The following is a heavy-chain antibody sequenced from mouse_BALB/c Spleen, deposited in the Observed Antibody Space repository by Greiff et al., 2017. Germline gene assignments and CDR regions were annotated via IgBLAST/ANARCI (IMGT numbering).Heavy chain of an antibody. V-gene: IGHV2-2*02. Sequence: VQLQQSGPGLVQPSQSLSITCTVSGFSLTSYGVHWVRQSPGKGLEWLGVIWSGGSTDYNAAFISRLSISKDNSKSQVFFKMNSLQANDTAIYYCARSWLRRNSGAMDYWGQGTSVTVSS. CDR3: ARSWLRRNSGAMDY. J-gene: IGHJ4*01. D-gene: IGHD2-2*01. CDR2: IWSGGST. CDR1: GFSLTSYG.